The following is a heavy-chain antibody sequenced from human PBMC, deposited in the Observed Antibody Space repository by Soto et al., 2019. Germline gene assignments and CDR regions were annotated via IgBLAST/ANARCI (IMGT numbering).Heavy chain of an antibody. CDR1: GYTFTSYG. Sequence: QVQLVQSGAEVKKPGASVMVSCKASGYTFTSYGISWIRQAPGQGLEGMGWINANNGNTDYAQNFQGRVTMTTDTSTSTAYMELRSLRSDGTAVYYCATSYDSGFDPWGQGTLVSVSS. J-gene: IGHJ5*02. CDR2: INANNGNT. D-gene: IGHD5-12*01. V-gene: IGHV1-18*04. CDR3: ATSYDSGFDP.